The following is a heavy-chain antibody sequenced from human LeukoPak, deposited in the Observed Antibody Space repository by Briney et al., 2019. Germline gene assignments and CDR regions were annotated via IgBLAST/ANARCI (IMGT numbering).Heavy chain of an antibody. V-gene: IGHV3-66*01. CDR2: IYSGGST. CDR1: GFTVSSNY. Sequence: AGSLSLSCAASGFTVSSNYMSWVRQAPGKGLEWVSVIYSGGSTYYADSLKGRFTISRDNSKNTLYLQMNSLRAGDTAGYYCAKALSASSYDYWGQGTLVTVSS. J-gene: IGHJ4*02. D-gene: IGHD2-2*01. CDR3: AKALSASSYDY.